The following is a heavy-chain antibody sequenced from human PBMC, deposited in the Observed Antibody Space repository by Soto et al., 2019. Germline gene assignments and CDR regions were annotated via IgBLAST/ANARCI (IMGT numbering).Heavy chain of an antibody. CDR2: IKQDGSEK. D-gene: IGHD2-15*01. CDR3: ARTSYCSGGSCYYYSSYGMDV. J-gene: IGHJ6*02. CDR1: GFSFSSYW. V-gene: IGHV3-7*01. Sequence: GGSLRLSCAASGFSFSSYWMSWVRQAPGKGLEWVANIKQDGSEKYYVDSVKGRFTISRDNAKNSLYLQMNSLRAEDTAVYYCARTSYCSGGSCYYYSSYGMDVWGQRTTVTVSS.